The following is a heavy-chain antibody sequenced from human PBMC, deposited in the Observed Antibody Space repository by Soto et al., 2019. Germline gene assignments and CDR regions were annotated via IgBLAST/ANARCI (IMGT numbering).Heavy chain of an antibody. CDR3: ARGRGYYYGSGSVRYYGMDV. CDR2: INHSGST. D-gene: IGHD3-10*01. Sequence: PSETLSLTCAVYGGSFSGYYWSWIRQPPGKGLEWIGEINHSGSTNYNPSLKSRVTISVDTSKNQFSLKLSSVTAADTAVYYCARGRGYYYGSGSVRYYGMDVWGQGTTVT. J-gene: IGHJ6*02. V-gene: IGHV4-34*01. CDR1: GGSFSGYY.